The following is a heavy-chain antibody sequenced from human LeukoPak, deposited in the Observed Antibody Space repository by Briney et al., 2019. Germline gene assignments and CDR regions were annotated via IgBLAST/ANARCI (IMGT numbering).Heavy chain of an antibody. Sequence: PGRSLRLSCAASGFTFSSYAMHWVRQAPGKGLEWVAVISYDGSNKYYADSVKGRFTISRDNSKNTLCLQMNSLRAEDTAVYYCARGLTKLSSSWYREQAFDIWGQGTMVTVSS. CDR3: ARGLTKLSSSWYREQAFDI. V-gene: IGHV3-30*04. CDR1: GFTFSSYA. J-gene: IGHJ3*02. D-gene: IGHD6-13*01. CDR2: ISYDGSNK.